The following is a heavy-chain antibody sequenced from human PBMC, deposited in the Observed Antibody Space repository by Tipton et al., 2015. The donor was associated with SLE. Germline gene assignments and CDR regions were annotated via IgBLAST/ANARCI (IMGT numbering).Heavy chain of an antibody. J-gene: IGHJ6*04. D-gene: IGHD4-17*01. CDR3: ARDGRGDYPKGVMDV. CDR1: GFMFSVYS. Sequence: SLRLSCAASGFMFSVYSMNWVRQAPGKGLEWVSFISSTSSYTFYADSVKGRFTISRDNAKNSLFLQMNSLRAEDTAVYYCARDGRGDYPKGVMDVWGKGTTVTVSS. CDR2: ISSTSSYT. V-gene: IGHV3-21*01.